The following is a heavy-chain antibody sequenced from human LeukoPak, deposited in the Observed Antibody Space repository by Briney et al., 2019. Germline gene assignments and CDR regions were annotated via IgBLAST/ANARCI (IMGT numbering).Heavy chain of an antibody. CDR1: GFTFSSYS. CDR2: ISSSSSTI. D-gene: IGHD1-26*01. V-gene: IGHV3-48*01. Sequence: SGGSLRLSCAASGFTFSSYSMNWVRQAPGKGLEWVSYISSSSSTIYYADSVKGRFTISRDNAKNPLYLQMNSLRAEDTAVYYCARVWDSSGSYSSGYWGQGTLVTVSS. CDR3: ARVWDSSGSYSSGY. J-gene: IGHJ4*02.